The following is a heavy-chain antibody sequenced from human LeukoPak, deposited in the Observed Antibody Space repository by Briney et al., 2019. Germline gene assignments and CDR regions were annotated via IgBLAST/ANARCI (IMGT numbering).Heavy chain of an antibody. CDR1: GFTFSSYA. D-gene: IGHD3-9*01. CDR2: ISGSGGSA. CDR3: AKEGYYDILTGYQAYYFDY. J-gene: IGHJ4*02. V-gene: IGHV3-23*01. Sequence: GGSLRLSCAASGFTFSSYAMSWVRQAPGKGLEWVSAISGSGGSAYYADSVKGRFTISRDNSKNTLYLQMNSLRAEDTAVYYCAKEGYYDILTGYQAYYFDYWGQGTLVTVSS.